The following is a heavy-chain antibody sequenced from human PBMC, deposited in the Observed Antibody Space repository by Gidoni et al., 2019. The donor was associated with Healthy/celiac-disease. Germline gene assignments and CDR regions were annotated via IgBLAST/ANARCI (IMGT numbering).Heavy chain of an antibody. V-gene: IGHV4-39*01. CDR1: GGSISRSSYY. J-gene: IGHJ4*02. CDR3: ARTHGDLPISFDY. CDR2: IYYSGST. Sequence: QLQLQESGPGLVKPSETLSLTCTVSGGSISRSSYYWGWIRQPPGKGLEWIGSIYYSGSTYYNPSLKSRVTISVDTSKNQFSLKLSSVTAADTAVYYCARTHGDLPISFDYWGQGTLVTVSS.